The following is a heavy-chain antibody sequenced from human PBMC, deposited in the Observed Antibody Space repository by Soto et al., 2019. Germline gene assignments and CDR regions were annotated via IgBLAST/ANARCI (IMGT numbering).Heavy chain of an antibody. CDR3: ASNYGSGYRAVDS. J-gene: IGHJ4*02. V-gene: IGHV1-69*02. Sequence: QVQLVQSGAEVKSAGSSVKVSCTASGDTFNFYSINWVRQAPGLGLEWVGRVNPILSMSNYAQRFQGRVTMTADKSTGTAYMELRRPTSADTAIYYCASNYGSGYRAVDSWGQGALVTVSS. CDR1: GDTFNFYS. D-gene: IGHD3-10*01. CDR2: VNPILSMS.